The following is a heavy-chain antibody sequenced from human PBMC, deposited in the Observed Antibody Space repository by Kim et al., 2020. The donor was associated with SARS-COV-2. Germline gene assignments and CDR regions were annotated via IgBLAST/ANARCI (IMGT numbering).Heavy chain of an antibody. D-gene: IGHD6-13*01. J-gene: IGHJ5*01. Sequence: SQTLSLTCGISGDSVISNSATWNWIRQSPSRGLEWLGRAYYRSKWFNNYAPSVQSRITINPDTSKNQISLHLNSVTPEDTAVYYCARAGGYDSSWRGNWIDSWGQGTLVTVSS. CDR1: GDSVISNSAT. V-gene: IGHV6-1*01. CDR2: AYYRSKWFN. CDR3: ARAGGYDSSWRGNWIDS.